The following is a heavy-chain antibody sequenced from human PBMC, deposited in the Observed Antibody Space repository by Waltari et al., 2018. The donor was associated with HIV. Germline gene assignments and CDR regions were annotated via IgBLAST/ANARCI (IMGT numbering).Heavy chain of an antibody. CDR1: GVRFSEVW. D-gene: IGHD3-22*01. CDR2: IKSKTEGWTT. V-gene: IGHV3-15*01. Sequence: ELQLVESGGGLVKPGGSLRLSCAAAGVRFSEVWLNWVRQAPGQGLEWVGQIKSKTEGWTTDYAAPVKGRFTISRDDSKNMLFLEMNSLNTDDTASYYCTVGKSSGYYWGQGTLVTVSS. CDR3: TVGKSSGYY. J-gene: IGHJ4*02.